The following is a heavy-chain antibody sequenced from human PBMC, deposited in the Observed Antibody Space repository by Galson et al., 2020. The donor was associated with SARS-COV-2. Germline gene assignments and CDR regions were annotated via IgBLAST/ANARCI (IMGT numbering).Heavy chain of an antibody. CDR1: GGSISSGGYY. J-gene: IGHJ3*02. D-gene: IGHD3-16*01. CDR3: ARGEQTKGYAAFDI. CDR2: IYYSGST. Sequence: SETLSLTCTVSGGSISSGGYYWSWIRQHPGKGLEWIGYIYYSGSTYYNPSLKSRVTISVDTSKNQFSLKLSSVTAADTAVYYCARGEQTKGYAAFDIWGQGTMVTVSS. V-gene: IGHV4-31*03.